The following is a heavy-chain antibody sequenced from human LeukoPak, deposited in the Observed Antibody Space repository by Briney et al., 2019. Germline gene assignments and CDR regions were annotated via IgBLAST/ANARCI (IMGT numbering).Heavy chain of an antibody. CDR1: GGSISSYY. CDR3: ARRGRMTIFGVVTMGPEVEY. Sequence: SETLSLTCTVSGGSISSYYWSWIRQPPGKALEWIGYIYDSGRTNYNPSLKSRVTISVDTSKNQFSLKLSSVTAADTAVYYCARRGRMTIFGVVTMGPEVEYWGQGTLVTVSS. J-gene: IGHJ4*02. V-gene: IGHV4-59*01. D-gene: IGHD3-3*01. CDR2: IYDSGRT.